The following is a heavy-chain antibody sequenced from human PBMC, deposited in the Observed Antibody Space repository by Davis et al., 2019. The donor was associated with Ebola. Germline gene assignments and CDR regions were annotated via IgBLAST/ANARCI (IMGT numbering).Heavy chain of an antibody. CDR2: IYYSGST. Sequence: MPSETLSLTCTVSGGSISSYCWSWIRQPPGKGLEWIGYIYYSGSTNYNPSLKSRVTISVDTSKNQFSLKPSSVTAADTAVYYCAKGWSSSWTLFDYWGQGTLVTVSS. CDR1: GGSISSYC. J-gene: IGHJ4*02. V-gene: IGHV4-59*12. D-gene: IGHD6-13*01. CDR3: AKGWSSSWTLFDY.